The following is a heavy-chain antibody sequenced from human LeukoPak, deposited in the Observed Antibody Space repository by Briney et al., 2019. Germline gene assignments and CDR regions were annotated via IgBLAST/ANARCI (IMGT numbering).Heavy chain of an antibody. V-gene: IGHV4-61*08. CDR2: IYYSGNT. CDR1: GGSVNNNAYY. Sequence: SETLSLTCSVSGGSVNNNAYYWTWIRQSPGKGLEWIGDIYYSGNTIYNPSLKSRVIISLDRSKNQFSLKVNSLTAADTALYYCARDDSSSWYRMWGKFDPWGQGTLVTVSS. CDR3: ARDDSSSWYRMWGKFDP. D-gene: IGHD6-13*01. J-gene: IGHJ5*02.